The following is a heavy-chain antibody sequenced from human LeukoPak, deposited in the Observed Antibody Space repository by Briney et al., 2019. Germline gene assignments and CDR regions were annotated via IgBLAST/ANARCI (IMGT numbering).Heavy chain of an antibody. V-gene: IGHV4-59*01. CDR3: ARAGLLTYYYDSSGYYNWFDP. Sequence: SETLSLTCTVSGGSISSYYWSWIRQPPGKGLEWIGYIYYSGSTNYNPSLKSRVTISVDTSKNQFSLKLSSVTAADTAVYYCARAGLLTYYYDSSGYYNWFDPWGQGTLVTVSS. D-gene: IGHD3-22*01. CDR1: GGSISSYY. J-gene: IGHJ5*02. CDR2: IYYSGST.